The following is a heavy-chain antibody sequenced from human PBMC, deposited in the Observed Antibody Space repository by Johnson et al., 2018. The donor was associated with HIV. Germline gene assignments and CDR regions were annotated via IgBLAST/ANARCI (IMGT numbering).Heavy chain of an antibody. Sequence: VQLVESGGGLVQPGGSQRLSCAVSGFTFNTYWMHWVRQAPGKGLVWVARINSDGGSTSSVDSVKGRFTISRDNARNTLYLQMNSLRADDTAVYYCAREGPSERAGFDIWGQGTMVTVSS. CDR1: GFTFNTYW. CDR2: INSDGGST. CDR3: AREGPSERAGFDI. J-gene: IGHJ3*02. V-gene: IGHV3-74*01.